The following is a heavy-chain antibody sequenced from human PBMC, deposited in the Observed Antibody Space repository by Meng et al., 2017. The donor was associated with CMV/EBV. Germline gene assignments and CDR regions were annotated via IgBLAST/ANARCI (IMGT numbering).Heavy chain of an antibody. D-gene: IGHD3/OR15-3a*01. J-gene: IGHJ4*02. Sequence: GGSLRLSCAASGFTFSSYDMHWVRQATGKGLEWVSAIGTAGDTYYPGSVKGRFTISRENAKNALYLQMNNVRAEDTAVYYCARVGPRVTFVGFSFDFWGLGTLVTVSS. CDR1: GFTFSSYD. V-gene: IGHV3-13*01. CDR2: IGTAGDT. CDR3: ARVGPRVTFVGFSFDF.